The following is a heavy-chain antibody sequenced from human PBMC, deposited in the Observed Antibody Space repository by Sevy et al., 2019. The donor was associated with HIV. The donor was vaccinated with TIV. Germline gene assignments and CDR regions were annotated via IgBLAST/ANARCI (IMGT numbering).Heavy chain of an antibody. CDR2: IIPLSGTP. Sequence: ASVKVSCKSSGGTFNMYAISWVRQAPGQGLEWMGGIIPLSGTPNYTQKFQDRVTMTADKSMKTAYMELRSRTSDDTAMYFCAREPREPHSFFDYWGQGTLVTVSS. J-gene: IGHJ4*02. CDR1: GGTFNMYA. D-gene: IGHD2-21*01. V-gene: IGHV1-69*06. CDR3: AREPREPHSFFDY.